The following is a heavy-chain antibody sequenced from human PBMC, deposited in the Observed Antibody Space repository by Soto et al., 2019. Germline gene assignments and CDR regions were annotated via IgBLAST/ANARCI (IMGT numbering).Heavy chain of an antibody. V-gene: IGHV3-23*01. D-gene: IGHD3-22*01. CDR1: GITFSSYA. CDR3: ARAPSIGVSTTRYLDF. CDR2: VSGSGAST. Sequence: EVQLLETGGGLGQPGGSLRVSCAASGITFSSYAMNWVRQAPGKGLEWVSGVSGSGASTYYADSVKGRFTISRDNSKNTLFLQMNSLRAEDTAVYFCARAPSIGVSTTRYLDFWGQGTLVTVSS. J-gene: IGHJ4*02.